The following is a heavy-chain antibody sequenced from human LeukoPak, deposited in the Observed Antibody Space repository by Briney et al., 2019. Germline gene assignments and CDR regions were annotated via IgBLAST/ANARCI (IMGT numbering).Heavy chain of an antibody. D-gene: IGHD5-12*01. J-gene: IGHJ6*02. CDR3: AKVLSGGYDFAGYYYGMDV. Sequence: GGSLRLSCGASGFTFTSYAMSWIRQAPGKGLEWVSAISGSGGSTYYAYSVKGRFTISRDNSTNTLYLQMNSLRAEDTAVYYCAKVLSGGYDFAGYYYGMDVWGQGTTVTVSS. CDR1: GFTFTSYA. V-gene: IGHV3-23*01. CDR2: ISGSGGST.